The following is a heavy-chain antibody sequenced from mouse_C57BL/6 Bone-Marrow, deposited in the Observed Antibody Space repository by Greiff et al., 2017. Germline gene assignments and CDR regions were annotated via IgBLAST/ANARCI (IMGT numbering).Heavy chain of an antibody. Sequence: VQLQQSGAELARPGASVKMSCKASGYTFTSYTMHWVKQRPGQGLEWIGYINPSSGYTKYNQKFKDKATLTADKSSSTAYMQLSSLTSEDSAVYYCESNGTTRGDYWGQGTTLTVSS. J-gene: IGHJ2*01. D-gene: IGHD1-1*01. CDR1: GYTFTSYT. CDR3: ESNGTTRGDY. CDR2: INPSSGYT. V-gene: IGHV1-4*01.